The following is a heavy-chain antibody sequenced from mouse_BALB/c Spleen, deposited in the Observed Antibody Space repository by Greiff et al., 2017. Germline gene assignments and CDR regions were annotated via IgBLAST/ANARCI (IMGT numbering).Heavy chain of an antibody. CDR2: ISSGGST. D-gene: IGHD2-4*01. CDR3: ARGPYDYHFDY. CDR1: GFTFSSYA. J-gene: IGHJ2*01. V-gene: IGHV5-6-5*01. Sequence: EVHLVESGGGLVKPGGSLKLSCAASGFTFSSYAMSWVRQTPEKRLEWVASISSGGSTYYPDSVKGRFTISRDNARNILYLQMSSLRSEDTAMYYCARGPYDYHFDYWGQGTTLTVSS.